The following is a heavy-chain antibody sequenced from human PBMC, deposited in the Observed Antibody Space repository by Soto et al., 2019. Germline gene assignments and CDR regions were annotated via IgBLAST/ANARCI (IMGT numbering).Heavy chain of an antibody. V-gene: IGHV1-3*01. CDR3: ASLEGYCSSTSCPNDAFDI. Sequence: ASVKVSCKASGYTFTSYAMHWVRQAPGQRLEWMGWINAGNGNTKYSQKFQGRVTITRDTSASTAYMELSSLRSEDTAVYYCASLEGYCSSTSCPNDAFDIWGQGTMVTVSS. CDR1: GYTFTSYA. CDR2: INAGNGNT. D-gene: IGHD2-2*01. J-gene: IGHJ3*02.